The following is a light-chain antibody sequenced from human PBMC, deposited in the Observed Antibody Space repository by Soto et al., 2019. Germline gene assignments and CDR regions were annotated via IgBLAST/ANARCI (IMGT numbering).Light chain of an antibody. J-gene: IGKJ4*01. CDR2: GAS. CDR1: QSVSSN. V-gene: IGKV3-15*01. Sequence: EIVMTQSPATLSLSPGEGATLSCRASQSVSSNLAWYQQKPGQAPRLLLYGASTRATGIPARFSGSGSGTEFTLTISSLQSQDFAVYYCQQYNNWPPLTFGGGTKVEIK. CDR3: QQYNNWPPLT.